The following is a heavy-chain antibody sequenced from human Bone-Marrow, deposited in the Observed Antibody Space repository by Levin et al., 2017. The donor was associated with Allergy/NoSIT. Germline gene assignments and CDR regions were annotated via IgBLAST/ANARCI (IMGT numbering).Heavy chain of an antibody. CDR1: GFAFGFAFNNYA. D-gene: IGHD3-3*01. CDR3: VRGIYDFWSGYGSDWDYQYHMEV. V-gene: IGHV3-23*01. Sequence: GGSLRLSCVASGFAFGFAFNNYAMSWVRQAPGKGLEWVSAISGSGDGTFYADSVKGRFTISRDNPKSTLYLQMDSLRVEDTAIYYCVRGIYDFWSGYGSDWDYQYHMEVWGKGTTVTVSS. CDR2: ISGSGDGT. J-gene: IGHJ6*03.